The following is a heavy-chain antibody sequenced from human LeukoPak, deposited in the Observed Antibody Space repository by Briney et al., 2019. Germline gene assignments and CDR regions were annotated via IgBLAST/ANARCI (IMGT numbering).Heavy chain of an antibody. CDR2: IYYSGST. CDR3: ARHRDYYGMDV. J-gene: IGHJ6*02. V-gene: IGHV4-39*01. CDR1: GGSISSSSYY. Sequence: KPSETLSLTCTVSGGSISSSSYYWGWIRQPPGKGLEWIGSIYYSGSTYYNPSLKSRVTISVDTSKNQFSLKLSSVTAAGTAVYYCARHRDYYGMDVWGQGTTVTVSS.